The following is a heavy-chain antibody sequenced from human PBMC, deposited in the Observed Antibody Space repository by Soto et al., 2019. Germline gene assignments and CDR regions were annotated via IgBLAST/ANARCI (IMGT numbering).Heavy chain of an antibody. CDR1: GTIFSSYT. CDR3: ASGLGRRMDY. CDR2: IIPLLGET. Sequence: QVQLVQSGAEVKKPGSSVRVSCKASGTIFSSYTISWVLQAPGQGLARMGRIIPLLGETNSAQKFHGRVTLTADKSTNTAFIELNSLRLEDTAWYYCASGLGRRMDYWGQGTPVTVSS. V-gene: IGHV1-69*02. J-gene: IGHJ4*03. D-gene: IGHD2-8*01.